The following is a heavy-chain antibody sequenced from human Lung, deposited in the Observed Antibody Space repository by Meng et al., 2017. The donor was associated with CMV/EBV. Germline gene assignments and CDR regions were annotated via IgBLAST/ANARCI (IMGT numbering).Heavy chain of an antibody. J-gene: IGHJ6*02. V-gene: IGHV3-48*04. D-gene: IGHD2-2*01. CDR1: GFTFSSYS. Sequence: GGSLRLXCAASGFTFSSYSMNWVRQAPGKGLEWVSYISSSSSTIYYADSVKGRFTISRDNAKNSLYLQMNSLRAEDTAVYYCARACSSTSCLAAYYYYGMDVWGQGTTVTVSS. CDR3: ARACSSTSCLAAYYYYGMDV. CDR2: ISSSSSTI.